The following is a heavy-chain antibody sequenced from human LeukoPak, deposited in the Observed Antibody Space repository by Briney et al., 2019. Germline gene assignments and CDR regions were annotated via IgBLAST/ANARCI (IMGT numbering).Heavy chain of an antibody. D-gene: IGHD6-13*01. CDR1: GGTFSSYA. CDR2: IIPILGIA. J-gene: IGHJ5*02. Sequence: SVKVSCKASGGTFSSYAISWVRQAPGQGLEWMGRIIPILGIANYAQKFQGRVTITADKSTSTAYMELSSLRSDDTAVYYCARTGIAAAAPLDPWGQGTLVTVSS. CDR3: ARTGIAAAAPLDP. V-gene: IGHV1-69*04.